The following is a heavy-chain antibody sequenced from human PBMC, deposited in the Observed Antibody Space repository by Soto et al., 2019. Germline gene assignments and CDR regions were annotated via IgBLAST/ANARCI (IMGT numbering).Heavy chain of an antibody. Sequence: ASVKVSCKASGYTFTSYGISWVRQAPGQGLEWMGWISAYNGNTNYAQKLQGRVTMTTDTSTSTAYMELRSLRSDDTAVDYCARDWWEYCNGGSCYGDAFDFWGQGTMVTVSS. CDR2: ISAYNGNT. V-gene: IGHV1-18*01. CDR1: GYTFTSYG. CDR3: ARDWWEYCNGGSCYGDAFDF. D-gene: IGHD2-15*01. J-gene: IGHJ3*01.